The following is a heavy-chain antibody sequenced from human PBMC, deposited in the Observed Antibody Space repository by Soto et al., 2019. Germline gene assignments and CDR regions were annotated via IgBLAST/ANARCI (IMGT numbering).Heavy chain of an antibody. D-gene: IGHD3-9*01. V-gene: IGHV4-39*01. CDR3: ARHEVPGYDILTGYYTPGAFDI. J-gene: IGHJ3*02. Sequence: PSETLSLTCTVSGGSISSGGYYWGWIRQHPGKGLEWIGCIYYSGSTYYNPSLKSRVTISVDTSKNQFSLKLSSVTAADTAVYYCARHEVPGYDILTGYYTPGAFDIWGQGTMVTVSS. CDR1: GGSISSGGYY. CDR2: IYYSGST.